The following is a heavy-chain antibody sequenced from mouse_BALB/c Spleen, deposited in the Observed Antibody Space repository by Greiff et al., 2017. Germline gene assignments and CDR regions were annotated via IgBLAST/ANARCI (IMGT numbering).Heavy chain of an antibody. J-gene: IGHJ2*01. CDR2: ISSGGSYT. CDR3: ARHELGDY. CDR1: GFTFSSYA. D-gene: IGHD4-1*01. V-gene: IGHV5-9-3*01. Sequence: EVQLVESGGGLVKPGGSLKLSCAASGFTFSSYAMPWVRQTPEKRLEWVATISSGGSYTYYPDSVKGRFTISRDNAKNTLYLQMSSLRSEDTAMYYCARHELGDYWGQGTTLTVSS.